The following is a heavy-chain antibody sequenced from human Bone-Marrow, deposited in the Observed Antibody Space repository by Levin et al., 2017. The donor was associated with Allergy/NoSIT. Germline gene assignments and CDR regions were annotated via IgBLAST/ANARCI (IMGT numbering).Heavy chain of an antibody. V-gene: IGHV3-9*01. J-gene: IGHJ4*02. CDR3: AKDGESTVTRAYYLDY. Sequence: GGSLRLSCGASGFNFDDYAMHWVRQAPGKGLEWVSGISRNSDKAGYADSVKGRFTISRDNAKNSLYLQMDSLGVEDTALYYCAKDGESTVTRAYYLDYWGQGTLVTVSS. CDR1: GFNFDDYA. CDR2: ISRNSDKA. D-gene: IGHD4-17*01.